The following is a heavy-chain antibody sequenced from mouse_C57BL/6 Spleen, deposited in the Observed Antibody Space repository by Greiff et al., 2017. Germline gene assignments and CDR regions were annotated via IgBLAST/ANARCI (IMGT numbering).Heavy chain of an antibody. CDR3: ARRYGSSYLYYFDY. J-gene: IGHJ2*01. Sequence: QVQLQQSGPELVKPGASVKLSCKASGYTFTSYDINWVKQRPGQGLEWIGWIYPRDGSTKYNEKFKGKATLTVDTSSSTAYMELHSLTSEDSAVYFCARRYGSSYLYYFDYWGQGTTLTVSS. CDR2: IYPRDGST. D-gene: IGHD1-1*01. V-gene: IGHV1-85*01. CDR1: GYTFTSYD.